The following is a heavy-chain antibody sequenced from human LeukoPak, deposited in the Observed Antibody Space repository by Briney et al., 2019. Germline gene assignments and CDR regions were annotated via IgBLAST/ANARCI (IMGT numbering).Heavy chain of an antibody. V-gene: IGHV4-59*01. Sequence: PSETLSLTCSVSGGSISNYYWSWIRQPPGKGLEWIGYIFYSGSTYYNPSLKSRVAISVDTSKNQFSLKLSSVTAADTAVYYCARAVGYGAFHIWGQGTMVTVSS. D-gene: IGHD5-12*01. CDR2: IFYSGST. CDR3: ARAVGYGAFHI. J-gene: IGHJ3*02. CDR1: GGSISNYY.